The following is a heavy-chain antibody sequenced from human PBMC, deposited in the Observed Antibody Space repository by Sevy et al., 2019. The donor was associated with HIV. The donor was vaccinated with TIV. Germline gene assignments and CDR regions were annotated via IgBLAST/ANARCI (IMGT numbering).Heavy chain of an antibody. Sequence: PENLSLTCTVSGGSINSDHWNWIRQPPGKGLEWIGYVYYTGGTNYNPSLKNRVTISVDRTKNQFSLKLTSVTDADTAVYYCSRRNDFDIWGQGTMVYVSS. V-gene: IGHV4-59*08. CDR2: VYYTGGT. CDR3: SRRNDFDI. CDR1: GGSINSDH. J-gene: IGHJ3*02.